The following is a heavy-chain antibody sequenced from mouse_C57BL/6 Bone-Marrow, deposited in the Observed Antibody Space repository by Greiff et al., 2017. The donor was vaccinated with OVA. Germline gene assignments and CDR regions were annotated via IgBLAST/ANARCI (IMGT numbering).Heavy chain of an antibody. D-gene: IGHD1-1*01. CDR1: GYTFTSYG. J-gene: IGHJ2*01. Sequence: QVQLQQSGAELARPGASVKLSCKASGYTFTSYGISWVKQRTGQGLEWIGEIYPRSGNTYYNEKFKGKATLTADKSSSTAYMELRSLTSEDSAVYFCARGYYGSRDVGFDYWGQGTTLTVSS. CDR2: IYPRSGNT. V-gene: IGHV1-81*01. CDR3: ARGYYGSRDVGFDY.